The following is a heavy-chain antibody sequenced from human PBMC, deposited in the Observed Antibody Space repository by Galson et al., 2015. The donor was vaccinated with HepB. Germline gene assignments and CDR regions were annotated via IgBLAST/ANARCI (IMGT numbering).Heavy chain of an antibody. D-gene: IGHD2/OR15-2a*01. CDR3: ARDLGMRIGAFNV. V-gene: IGHV4-30-4*08. CDR1: GGSITSGDFS. CDR2: FYYGGSM. Sequence: LSLTCTVSGGSITSGDFSWNWIRQAPGKDLEWIGSFYYGGSMYYSPSLRSRLSLSVGTSNHQFSLKLTSVTPADTAIYYCARDLGMRIGAFNVWGRGTVVTVS. J-gene: IGHJ3*01.